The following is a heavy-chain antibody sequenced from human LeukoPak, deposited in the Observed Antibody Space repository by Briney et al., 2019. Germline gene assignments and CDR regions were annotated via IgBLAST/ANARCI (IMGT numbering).Heavy chain of an antibody. CDR3: ARDCSSTSCCDY. CDR1: GGSISSYY. Sequence: SETLSLTCTVSGGSISSYYCSWIRQPAGKGLEWIGRIYTSGNTNYNPSLKSRVTMSVDTSKNQFSLKLTSVTAADTAVYYCARDCSSTSCCDYWGQGTLVTVSS. D-gene: IGHD2-2*01. J-gene: IGHJ4*02. V-gene: IGHV4-4*07. CDR2: IYTSGNT.